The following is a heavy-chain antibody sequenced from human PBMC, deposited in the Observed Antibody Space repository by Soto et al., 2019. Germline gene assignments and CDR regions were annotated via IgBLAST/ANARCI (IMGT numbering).Heavy chain of an antibody. CDR2: ISFDGNNK. CDR1: GFTFNDYA. CDR3: ARDHWDCSGGGCNPHQLNFFAMDV. D-gene: IGHD2-15*01. J-gene: IGHJ6*02. V-gene: IGHV3-30*03. Sequence: QVHLVESGGGGVQPGRSKRLSCVVSGFTFNDYAIHWVRQAPGKGLEWVAVISFDGNNKSYADSVKGRFTISRDRSKTTAYLQMNNLRAEDTAVYYCARDHWDCSGGGCNPHQLNFFAMDVWGQGTTVTVSS.